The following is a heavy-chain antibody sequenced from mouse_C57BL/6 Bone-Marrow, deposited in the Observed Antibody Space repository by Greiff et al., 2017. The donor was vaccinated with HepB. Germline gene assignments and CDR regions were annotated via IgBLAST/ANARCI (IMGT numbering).Heavy chain of an antibody. CDR1: GFTFSDYG. J-gene: IGHJ2*01. CDR3: ARPPGSSYYFDY. Sequence: DVMLVESGGGLVKPGGSLKLSCAASGFTFSDYGMHWVRQAPEKGLEWVAYISSGSSTIYYADTVKGRFTISRDNAKNTLFLQMTSLRSEDTAMYYCARPPGSSYYFDYWGQGTTLTVSS. CDR2: ISSGSSTI. V-gene: IGHV5-17*01. D-gene: IGHD1-1*01.